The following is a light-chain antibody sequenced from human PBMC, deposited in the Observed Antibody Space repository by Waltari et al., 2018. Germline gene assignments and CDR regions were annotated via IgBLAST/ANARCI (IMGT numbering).Light chain of an antibody. V-gene: IGLV3-1*01. J-gene: IGLJ2*01. CDR3: QAWDSSTADVV. CDR2: QDS. Sequence: SYELTQPPSVSVSPGQTASIPCSGDKLGDKYACWYQQKPGQSPVLVIYQDSKRPSGIPERFSGSNSGNTATLTISGTQAMDEADYYCQAWDSSTADVVFGRGTKLTVL. CDR1: KLGDKY.